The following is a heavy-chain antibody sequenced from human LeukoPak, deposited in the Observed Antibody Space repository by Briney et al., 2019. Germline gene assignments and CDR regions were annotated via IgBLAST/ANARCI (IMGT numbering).Heavy chain of an antibody. J-gene: IGHJ6*02. CDR1: GGSFSGYY. Sequence: SETLSLTCAVYGGSFSGYYWSWIRQPPGKGLEWIGEINHSGSTNYNPSLKSRVTLSVDTSKNQFSLKLSSVTAADTAVYYCSGGYPYYYYGMDVWGQGTTVTVSS. CDR3: SGGYPYYYYGMDV. V-gene: IGHV4-34*01. CDR2: INHSGST.